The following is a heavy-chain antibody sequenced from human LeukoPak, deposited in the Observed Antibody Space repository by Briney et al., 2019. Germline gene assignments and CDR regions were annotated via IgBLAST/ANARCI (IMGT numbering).Heavy chain of an antibody. V-gene: IGHV3-21*01. Sequence: GGSLRLSCAASGFTFSSYSMNWVRQAPGKGLEWVSSISTSSSYIYYADSVKGRFTISRDNAKKSLYVQMNSLRAEDTAVYYCANWGRFDPWGQGTLVTVSS. D-gene: IGHD3-16*01. CDR2: ISTSSSYI. CDR3: ANWGRFDP. J-gene: IGHJ5*02. CDR1: GFTFSSYS.